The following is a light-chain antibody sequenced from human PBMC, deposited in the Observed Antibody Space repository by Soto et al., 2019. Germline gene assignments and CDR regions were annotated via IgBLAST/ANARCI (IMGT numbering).Light chain of an antibody. Sequence: DIQMTQSPSTLSASVGDRVTITCRASQSISSWLAWYQQKPGKAPKLLIYDASSLESGVPSRFSGTGSGTEFTLTISSLQPEDFATYYCQQYNSYKWTFAQGTKVEIK. CDR2: DAS. CDR3: QQYNSYKWT. V-gene: IGKV1-5*01. J-gene: IGKJ1*01. CDR1: QSISSW.